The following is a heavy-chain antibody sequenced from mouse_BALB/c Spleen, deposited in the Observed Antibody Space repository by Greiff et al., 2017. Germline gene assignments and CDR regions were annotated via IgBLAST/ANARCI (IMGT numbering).Heavy chain of an antibody. V-gene: IGHV14-1*02. Sequence: EVQLQQSGGDFVRPGGFVKLSCKASGFNFKDYYMYWVKQRPEQSLEWIGMIDPENGNTIYDPKFQGKASIAADTSSNTPYLQLSSLTSEDTAVYYCARGRTAAIAYWGQGTLVTVSA. CDR2: IDPENGNT. CDR3: ARGRTAAIAY. D-gene: IGHD1-2*01. J-gene: IGHJ3*01. CDR1: GFNFKDYY.